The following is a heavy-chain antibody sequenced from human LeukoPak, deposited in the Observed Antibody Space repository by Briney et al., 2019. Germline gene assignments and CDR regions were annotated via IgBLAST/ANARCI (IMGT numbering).Heavy chain of an antibody. CDR3: ARGYAREYSYGYGYFPDDYYYYYMDV. Sequence: PGGSLRLSCAASGFTFSSYAMSWVRQAPGKGLEWVSAISGSGGSTYYADSVKGRFTISRDNSKNTLYLQMNSLRAEDTAVYYCARGYAREYSYGYGYFPDDYYYYYMDVWGKGTTVTVSS. V-gene: IGHV3-23*01. CDR1: GFTFSSYA. J-gene: IGHJ6*03. CDR2: ISGSGGST. D-gene: IGHD5-18*01.